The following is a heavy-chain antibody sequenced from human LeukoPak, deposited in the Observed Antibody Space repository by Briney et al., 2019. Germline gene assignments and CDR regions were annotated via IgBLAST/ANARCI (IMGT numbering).Heavy chain of an antibody. CDR2: IKGDGTEK. CDR3: ARESMGSYDI. Sequence: GGSLRLSCEASEFTLSYYWMSWVRQAPGKGLEWVANIKGDGTEKQYMDFVKGRFTVSRDNAKKSVYVQMNSLRVEDTAEYYCARESMGSYDIWGQGTMVTVSS. CDR1: EFTLSYYW. D-gene: IGHD2/OR15-2a*01. V-gene: IGHV3-7*01. J-gene: IGHJ3*02.